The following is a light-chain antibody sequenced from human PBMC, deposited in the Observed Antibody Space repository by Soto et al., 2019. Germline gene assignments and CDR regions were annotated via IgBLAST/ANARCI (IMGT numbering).Light chain of an antibody. V-gene: IGKV1-27*01. Sequence: DIQMTQSPSSLSASVGDRVTITCRASQGISTYLAWYQQKPGKVPKLLIYGASTLQSGVPSRFSGSGSGTDFTLTISSLQPEDVATYYCQKDKSAPRTFGQGTKLEI. CDR3: QKDKSAPRT. CDR1: QGISTY. J-gene: IGKJ2*01. CDR2: GAS.